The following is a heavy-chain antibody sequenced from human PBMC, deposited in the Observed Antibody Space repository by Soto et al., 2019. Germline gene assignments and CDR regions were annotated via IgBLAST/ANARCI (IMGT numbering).Heavy chain of an antibody. V-gene: IGHV3-23*01. D-gene: IGHD3-22*01. CDR3: AKDLGHYYDSSGYPDY. CDR2: ISGSGGST. CDR1: GFTFSSYA. J-gene: IGHJ4*02. Sequence: PGGSLRLSCVASGFTFSSYAMSWVRQAPGKGLEWVSAISGSGGSTYYADPVKGRFTISRDNSKNTLYLQMNSLRAEDTAVYYCAKDLGHYYDSSGYPDYWGQGTLVTVSS.